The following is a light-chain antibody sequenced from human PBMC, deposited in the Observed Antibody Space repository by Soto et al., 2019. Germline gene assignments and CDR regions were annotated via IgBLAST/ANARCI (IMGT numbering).Light chain of an antibody. J-gene: IGKJ2*01. CDR1: QTVSTN. V-gene: IGKV3-15*01. Sequence: EIVMTQSPATLSVSPGDRATLSCRASQTVSTNLAWYQQKPGQTPRLLIYRASTRATGVPPRFSGSRSGTEFTLTISSLQSEDFAVYYCQQYYNWPPYTFGQGTKLDFK. CDR2: RAS. CDR3: QQYYNWPPYT.